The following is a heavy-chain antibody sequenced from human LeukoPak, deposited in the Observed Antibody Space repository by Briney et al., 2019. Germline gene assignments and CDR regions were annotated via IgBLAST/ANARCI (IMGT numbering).Heavy chain of an antibody. D-gene: IGHD3-22*01. CDR3: ARQFRDSSGYYSYYFDY. V-gene: IGHV5-51*01. CDR1: GYIFTTYW. Sequence: GESLKISCKGSGYIFTTYWIGWVRQMLGRGLEWMGIIYPGDSDTRYSPSFQGQVTISADKSISTAYLQWSSLKASDTAMYYCARQFRDSSGYYSYYFDYWGQGTLVTVSS. J-gene: IGHJ4*02. CDR2: IYPGDSDT.